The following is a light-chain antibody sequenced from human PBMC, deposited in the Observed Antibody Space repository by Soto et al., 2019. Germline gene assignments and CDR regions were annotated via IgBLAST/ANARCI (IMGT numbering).Light chain of an antibody. Sequence: QSALTQPASVSGSPGQSITISCTGTSSDVGGYNYVSWYQQHPGKAPKLMIYDVSYWPSGVSNRFSGSKSGNTASLTISGLQAEYEADYYCSSYTNSSPFVFGTGTKLTVL. CDR1: SSDVGGYNY. V-gene: IGLV2-14*01. CDR3: SSYTNSSPFV. CDR2: DVS. J-gene: IGLJ1*01.